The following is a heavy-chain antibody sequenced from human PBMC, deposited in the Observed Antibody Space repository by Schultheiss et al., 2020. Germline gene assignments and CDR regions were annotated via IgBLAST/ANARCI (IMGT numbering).Heavy chain of an antibody. J-gene: IGHJ5*02. D-gene: IGHD1-7*01. V-gene: IGHV4-59*06. CDR1: GGSISSYY. CDR3: AREGNWNYAGWFDP. Sequence: SQTLSLTCTVSGGSISSYYWKWIRQPPGKGLEWIGYIYYSGSTYYNPSLKSRVTMSVDTSKNQFSLKLSSVTAADTAVYYCAREGNWNYAGWFDPWGQGTLVKVSS. CDR2: IYYSGST.